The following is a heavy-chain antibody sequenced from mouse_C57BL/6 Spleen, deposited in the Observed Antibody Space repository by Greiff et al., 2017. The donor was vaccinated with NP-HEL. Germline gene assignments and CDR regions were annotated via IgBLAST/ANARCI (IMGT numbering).Heavy chain of an antibody. CDR3: ARDRYGNHYFDY. CDR1: GFTFSSYA. Sequence: VQLKESGGGLVKPGGSLKLSCAASGFTFSSYAMSWVRQTPEKRLEWVATISDGGSYTYYPDNVKGRFTISRDNAKNNLYLQMSHLKSEDTAMYYCARDRYGNHYFDYWGQGTTLTVSS. J-gene: IGHJ2*01. V-gene: IGHV5-4*01. CDR2: ISDGGSYT. D-gene: IGHD2-10*02.